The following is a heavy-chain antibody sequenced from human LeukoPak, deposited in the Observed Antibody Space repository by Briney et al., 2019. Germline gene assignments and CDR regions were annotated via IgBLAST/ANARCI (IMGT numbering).Heavy chain of an antibody. D-gene: IGHD6-19*01. CDR2: IYYSGST. CDR3: ARAAYSSGWYPFDY. CDR1: GGSISSGGYY. V-gene: IGHV4-31*03. Sequence: SQTLSLTCTVSGGSISSGGYYWSWIRQHPGKGLEWIGYIYYSGSTYYNPSLKSRVTISVDTSKNQFPLKLSSVTAADTAVYYCARAAYSSGWYPFDYWGQGTLVTVSS. J-gene: IGHJ4*02.